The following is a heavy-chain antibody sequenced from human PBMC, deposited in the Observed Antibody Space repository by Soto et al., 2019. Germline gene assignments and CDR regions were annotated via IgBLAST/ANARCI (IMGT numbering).Heavy chain of an antibody. J-gene: IGHJ4*02. CDR3: TTGGGKSYDH. Sequence: QVQLVQSGAEVKKPGASVKLSCKASGYTFITYWMHWVRQAPGQGLEWMGLIKPRGGDTTYAQGCQGRVTMTRDTSTSTVYMELTSLTSEDTAVYYCTTGGGKSYDHWGQGTPVTVSS. D-gene: IGHD1-26*01. V-gene: IGHV1-46*03. CDR2: IKPRGGDT. CDR1: GYTFITYW.